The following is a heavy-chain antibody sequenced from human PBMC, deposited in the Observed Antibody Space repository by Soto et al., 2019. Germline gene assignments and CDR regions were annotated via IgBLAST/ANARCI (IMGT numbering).Heavy chain of an antibody. D-gene: IGHD2-8*02. J-gene: IGHJ4*02. CDR3: ARDKITGLFDY. V-gene: IGHV4-34*01. CDR2: INHSGST. Sequence: QVQLQQWGAGLLKPSETLSLTCAVYGGSFSAYYWTWIRQPPGTGLEWIGQINHSGSTNYNPSLKSRVTISVDTSKNQFSLKLTSVTAADTAVYYCARDKITGLFDYWGQGTLVIVSS. CDR1: GGSFSAYY.